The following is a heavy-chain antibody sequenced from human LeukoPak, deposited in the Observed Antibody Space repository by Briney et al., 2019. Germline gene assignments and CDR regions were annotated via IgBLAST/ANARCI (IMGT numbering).Heavy chain of an antibody. CDR1: GFTFSSYA. V-gene: IGHV3-30*04. CDR3: ARALITMVRGISDDAFDI. D-gene: IGHD3-10*01. CDR2: ISYDGSNK. J-gene: IGHJ3*02. Sequence: PGGSLRLSCAASGFTFSSYAMHWVRQAPGKGLEWVAVISYDGSNKYYADSVKGRFTISRDHSKNPLYLQMNSLRAEDPAVYYCARALITMVRGISDDAFDIWGQGTMVTVSS.